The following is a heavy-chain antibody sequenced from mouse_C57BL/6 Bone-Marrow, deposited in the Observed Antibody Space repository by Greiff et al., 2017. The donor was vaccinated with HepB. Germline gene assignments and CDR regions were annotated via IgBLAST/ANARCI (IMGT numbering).Heavy chain of an antibody. CDR1: GYTFTSYW. CDR3: ASPYYYGSPCAY. D-gene: IGHD1-1*01. CDR2: IHPNSGST. Sequence: QVQLQQPGAELVKPGASVKLSCKASGYTFTSYWMHWVKQRPGQGLEWIGMIHPNSGSTNYNEKFKSKATLTVNKSSSTAYMQLSSLTSEDSAVYYCASPYYYGSPCAYWGQGTLVTVSA. V-gene: IGHV1-64*01. J-gene: IGHJ3*01.